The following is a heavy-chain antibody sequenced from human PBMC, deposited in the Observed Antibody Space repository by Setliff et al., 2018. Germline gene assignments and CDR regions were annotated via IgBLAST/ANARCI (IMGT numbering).Heavy chain of an antibody. Sequence: GGSLRLSCAASGFTFSTYAMNWLRQAPGKGLEWVSSISGSSSYIYYADSVKGRFTISRDNAQKSLYLQMTSLRAEDTAVYYCVREDFSNNGRAFNYWGQGTLVTVSS. V-gene: IGHV3-21*01. J-gene: IGHJ4*02. CDR1: GFTFSTYA. D-gene: IGHD4-4*01. CDR3: VREDFSNNGRAFNY. CDR2: ISGSSSYI.